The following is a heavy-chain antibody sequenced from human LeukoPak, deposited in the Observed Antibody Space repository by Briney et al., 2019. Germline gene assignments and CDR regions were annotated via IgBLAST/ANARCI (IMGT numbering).Heavy chain of an antibody. D-gene: IGHD6-19*01. V-gene: IGHV4-59*01. CDR2: IYYSGST. Sequence: SETLSLTCTVSGGSISSYYWSWIRQPPGKGLEWIGYIYYSGSTNYNPSLKSRVTISVDTSKNQFSLKLSSVTAADTAVYYCARVKGIAVSPLWDHWGQGTLVTVSS. CDR3: ARVKGIAVSPLWDH. CDR1: GGSISSYY. J-gene: IGHJ4*02.